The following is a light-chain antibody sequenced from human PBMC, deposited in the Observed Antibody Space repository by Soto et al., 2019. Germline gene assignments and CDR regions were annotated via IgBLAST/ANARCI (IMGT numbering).Light chain of an antibody. V-gene: IGLV2-14*03. CDR2: DVS. CDR1: SRDVVGYNY. Sequence: QSALNQPAPVSGSPGQSITISCTGTSRDVVGYNYVSWYQHHPGKAPKLMIFDVSNRPSGVSNRFSGSKSGNTASLTISGLQPEDEADYYCSSYTTSNTRQIVFGTGTKVTVL. CDR3: SSYTTSNTRQIV. J-gene: IGLJ1*01.